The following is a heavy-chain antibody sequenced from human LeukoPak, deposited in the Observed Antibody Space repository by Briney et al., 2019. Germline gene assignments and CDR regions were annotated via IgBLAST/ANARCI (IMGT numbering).Heavy chain of an antibody. CDR1: GFTVSSNY. Sequence: QSGGSLRLSCAASGFTVSSNYMSWVRQAPGKGLEWVSVIYSGGSTYYADSVKGRFTISRDNSKNTLYLQMNSLRAEDTAVYYCARWPGCSSTSCYPYYYYGMDVWGQGTTVTVSS. CDR2: IYSGGST. V-gene: IGHV3-66*01. D-gene: IGHD2-2*01. CDR3: ARWPGCSSTSCYPYYYYGMDV. J-gene: IGHJ6*02.